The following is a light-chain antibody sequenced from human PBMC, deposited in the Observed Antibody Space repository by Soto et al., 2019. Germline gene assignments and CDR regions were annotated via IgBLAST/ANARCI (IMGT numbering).Light chain of an antibody. CDR1: QNISNW. Sequence: IDMTHSPSTVSASVGDRVTISCRANQNISNWLAWYQQKSGKAPKVLIYEGSTLHSGVPSRFSGSGSGTQFTLTISSLQPDDFATYYCQHYNTFSQTFGQGTKVDIK. J-gene: IGKJ1*01. CDR3: QHYNTFSQT. V-gene: IGKV1-5*01. CDR2: EGS.